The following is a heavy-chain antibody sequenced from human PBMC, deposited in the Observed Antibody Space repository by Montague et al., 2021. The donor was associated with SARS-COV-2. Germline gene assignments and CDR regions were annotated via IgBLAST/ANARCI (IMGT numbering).Heavy chain of an antibody. CDR2: IQTSGTS. CDR3: ARDRPESWRISPGLAGLFATVVHSASGMDV. D-gene: IGHD1-1*01. CDR1: GDSMTSGSHF. J-gene: IGHJ6*02. V-gene: IGHV4-61*09. Sequence: TLSLTCTGSGDSMTSGSHFCTWIRPTAGKGLEWIGHIQTSGTSNFSPSLRDRLTLSIDTSRNQFSLELRSVTAADTAVYYCARDRPESWRISPGLAGLFATVVHSASGMDVWGRGATV.